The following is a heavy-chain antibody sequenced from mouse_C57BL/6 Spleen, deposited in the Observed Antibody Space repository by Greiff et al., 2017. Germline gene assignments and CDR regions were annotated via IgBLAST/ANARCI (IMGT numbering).Heavy chain of an antibody. J-gene: IGHJ3*01. CDR1: GFTFTDFY. V-gene: IGHV7-1*01. CDR3: AGDDYSAIAY. CDR2: SRNKANDYTT. D-gene: IGHD6-1*01. Sequence: EVQVVESGGGLVQSGRSLRLSCATSGFTFTDFYMEWVRQAPGKGLEWIAASRNKANDYTTEYSASVKGRFIVSRDTSQSILYLQMNALRAEDPALYYSAGDDYSAIAYWGQGTLVTVSA.